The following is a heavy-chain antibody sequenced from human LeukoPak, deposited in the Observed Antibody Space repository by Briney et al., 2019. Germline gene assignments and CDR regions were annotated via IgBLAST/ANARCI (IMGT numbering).Heavy chain of an antibody. CDR3: ARDEEAAAGNRWFDP. Sequence: ASVKVSCKASGYTFTSYAMNWVRQAPGQGLEWMGWINANTGNPTYAQGFTGRFVYSLDTSVSTAYLQISSLKAEDTAVYYCARDEEAAAGNRWFDPWGQGTLVTVSS. CDR1: GYTFTSYA. CDR2: INANTGNP. V-gene: IGHV7-4-1*02. J-gene: IGHJ5*02. D-gene: IGHD6-13*01.